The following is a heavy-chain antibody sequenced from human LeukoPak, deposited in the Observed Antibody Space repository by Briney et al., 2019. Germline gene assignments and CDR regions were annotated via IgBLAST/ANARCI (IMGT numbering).Heavy chain of an antibody. CDR1: GFTFSSSA. Sequence: GGSLRLSCAASGFTFSSSAMSWVRQVPGKGLEWVSGISASGGSTYYADSVRGRFTISRDNSKNTLYVQMNSLRDEDTAVYYCAKDGSAAERFDYWGQGTLVTVSS. CDR2: ISASGGST. CDR3: AKDGSAAERFDY. D-gene: IGHD2-2*01. V-gene: IGHV3-23*01. J-gene: IGHJ4*02.